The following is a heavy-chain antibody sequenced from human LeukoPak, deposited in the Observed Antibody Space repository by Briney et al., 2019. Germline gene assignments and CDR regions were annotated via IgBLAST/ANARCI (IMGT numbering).Heavy chain of an antibody. Sequence: SETLSLTCTVSGGSFSSYYWSWIRQPPGKGLEWIGYIYYSGSTDYNPSLKSRVTISVDTSKNQFSLKLSSVTAADTAVYYCARSLIVVVPAAIRPDMVRGVIMPYYFDYWGQGTLVTVSS. V-gene: IGHV4-59*12. CDR1: GGSFSSYY. J-gene: IGHJ4*02. CDR3: ARSLIVVVPAAIRPDMVRGVIMPYYFDY. D-gene: IGHD2-2*01. CDR2: IYYSGST.